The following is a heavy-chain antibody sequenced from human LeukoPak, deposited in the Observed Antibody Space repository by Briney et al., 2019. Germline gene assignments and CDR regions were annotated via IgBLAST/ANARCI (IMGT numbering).Heavy chain of an antibody. CDR3: ARERTMVGGADI. CDR2: IDYSGST. CDR1: GGSLSSSSYY. J-gene: IGHJ3*02. D-gene: IGHD2-21*01. Sequence: SETLSLTCTVSGGSLSSSSYYWGWLRQPPGKGLEWIGYIDYSGSTNYNPSLKSRVTISVDTSKNQFSLKLSSVTAADTAVYYCARERTMVGGADIWGQGTKVTVSS. V-gene: IGHV4-61*01.